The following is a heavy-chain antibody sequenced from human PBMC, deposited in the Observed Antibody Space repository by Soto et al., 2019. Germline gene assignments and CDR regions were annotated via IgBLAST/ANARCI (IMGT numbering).Heavy chain of an antibody. V-gene: IGHV1-3*01. Sequence: ASLKVSCKASGYTVTRYTMNWVRQAPGQRLEWMGWINPDNGNTKSSQKFQDRVIITRDTSASTAYMELSSLRSEDTAVYYCARGIATGQLDPWGQGTLVTVSS. J-gene: IGHJ5*02. CDR2: INPDNGNT. D-gene: IGHD2-15*01. CDR3: ARGIATGQLDP. CDR1: GYTVTRYT.